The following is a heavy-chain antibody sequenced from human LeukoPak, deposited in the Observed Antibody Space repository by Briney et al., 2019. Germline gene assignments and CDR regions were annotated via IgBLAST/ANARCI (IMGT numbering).Heavy chain of an antibody. CDR2: IKSKTDGGTT. CDR1: GFTFSNAW. J-gene: IGHJ4*02. Sequence: GGSLRLSCAASGFTFSNAWMSWVRQAPGKGLEWVGRIKSKTDGGTTDYTTPVKGRFTISRDDSKNTLYLQMNSLKAEDTAVYYCVGSYLGYWGQGTLVTVSS. V-gene: IGHV3-15*01. D-gene: IGHD3-10*01. CDR3: VGSYLGY.